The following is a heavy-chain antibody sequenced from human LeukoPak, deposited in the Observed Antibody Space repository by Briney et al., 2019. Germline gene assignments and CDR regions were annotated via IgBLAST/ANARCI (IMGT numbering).Heavy chain of an antibody. Sequence: PSETLSLTCAVSGGSISSGGYSWSWIRQPPGKGLEWIGYIYRSGSACYNPSLKSRVTISVDRSKNQFSLKLSSVTAADTAVYYCASGRITMVRGVMGHAFDIWGQGTMVTVSS. CDR1: GGSISSGGYS. J-gene: IGHJ3*02. CDR2: IYRSGSA. V-gene: IGHV4-30-2*01. D-gene: IGHD3-10*01. CDR3: ASGRITMVRGVMGHAFDI.